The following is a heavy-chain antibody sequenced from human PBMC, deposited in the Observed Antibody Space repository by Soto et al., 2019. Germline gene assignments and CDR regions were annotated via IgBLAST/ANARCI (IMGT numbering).Heavy chain of an antibody. CDR2: ISYDGSNK. V-gene: IGHV3-30*18. Sequence: QVQLVESGGGVVQPGRSLRLSCAASGFTFSSYGMHWVRQAPGKGLEWVAVISYDGSNKYYADSVKGRFTISRDNSKNTLSLQMNSLRAEDTAVYYCAKAGGGRSSWPCFDYWGQGTLVTVSS. J-gene: IGHJ4*02. CDR1: GFTFSSYG. D-gene: IGHD6-13*01. CDR3: AKAGGGRSSWPCFDY.